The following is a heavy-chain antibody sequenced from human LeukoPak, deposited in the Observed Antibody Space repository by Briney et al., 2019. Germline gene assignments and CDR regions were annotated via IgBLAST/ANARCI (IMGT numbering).Heavy chain of an antibody. Sequence: SETLSLTCAVYGGSFSGYYWSWIRQPPGKGLEWIGEINHSGSTNYNPSLKSRVTISVDTSKNQFSLKLSSVTAADTAVYYCARHGGPMDDAFDIWGQGTMVTVSS. CDR1: GGSFSGYY. CDR3: ARHGGPMDDAFDI. D-gene: IGHD3-16*01. J-gene: IGHJ3*02. V-gene: IGHV4-34*01. CDR2: INHSGST.